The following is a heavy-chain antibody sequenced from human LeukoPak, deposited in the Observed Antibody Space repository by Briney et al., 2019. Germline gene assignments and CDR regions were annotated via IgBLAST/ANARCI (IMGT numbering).Heavy chain of an antibody. CDR3: ARVSWAVVGTGYFDY. J-gene: IGHJ4*02. CDR2: IYYSGST. D-gene: IGHD6-19*01. CDR1: GGSITNYY. V-gene: IGHV4-59*01. Sequence: SETLSLTCTVSGGSITNYYWSWIRQPPGKGLEWIGYIYYSGSTNYNPSLKSRVTISVDTSKNQFSLKLRSVTAADTAVYYCARVSWAVVGTGYFDYWGQGTLVTVSS.